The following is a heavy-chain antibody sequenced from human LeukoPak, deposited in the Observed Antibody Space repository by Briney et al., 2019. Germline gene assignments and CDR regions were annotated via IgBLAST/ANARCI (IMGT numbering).Heavy chain of an antibody. J-gene: IGHJ4*02. D-gene: IGHD1-14*01. CDR2: IKQDGSEK. V-gene: IGHV3-7*01. CDR1: GFTFSSYG. CDR3: ARDPDRDGVDY. Sequence: GGSPRLSRAASGFTFSSYGMHWVRQAPGMGLEWVANIKQDGSEKYYVDSVKGRFTISRDNAKNSLYLQMNSLRAEDTAVYYCARDPDRDGVDYWGQGTLVTVSS.